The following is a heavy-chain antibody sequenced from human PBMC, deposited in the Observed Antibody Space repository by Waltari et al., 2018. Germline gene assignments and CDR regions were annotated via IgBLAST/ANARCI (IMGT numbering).Heavy chain of an antibody. CDR2: ISSSSSYI. CDR3: ARDARSWYTGAHYYYYYGMDV. Sequence: VQLVESGGGLVKPGGSLRLSCAASGFTFSSYSMNWVRQAPGKGLEWVSSISSSSSYIYYADSVKGRFTISRDNAKNSLYLQMNSLRAEDTAVYYCARDARSWYTGAHYYYYYGMDVWGQGP. CDR1: GFTFSSYS. D-gene: IGHD6-13*01. V-gene: IGHV3-21*01. J-gene: IGHJ6*02.